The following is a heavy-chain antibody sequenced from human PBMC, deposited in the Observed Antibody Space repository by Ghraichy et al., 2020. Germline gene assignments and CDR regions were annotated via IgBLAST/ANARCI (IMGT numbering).Heavy chain of an antibody. V-gene: IGHV4-38-2*02. Sequence: GSLSLTCTVSGYSISSGYFWGWIRQPPGKGLEWIGSVYYSGRTYYNPSLKNRLTISLDTSKNQFSLKLSSVTAADTAVYYCARAGGTTYYYYYGMDVWGQGTMVTVSS. CDR2: VYYSGRT. CDR3: ARAGGTTYYYYYGMDV. J-gene: IGHJ6*02. CDR1: GYSISSGYF. D-gene: IGHD1-7*01.